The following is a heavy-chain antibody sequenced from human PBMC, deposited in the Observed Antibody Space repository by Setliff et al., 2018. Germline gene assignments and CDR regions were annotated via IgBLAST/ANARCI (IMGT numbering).Heavy chain of an antibody. Sequence: GGSLRLSCAASGFTFRTFSMHWVRQAPGKGLEWVSSISPDSIYIYYADSVKGRLTISRDNAWDLLYLQMNSLGAEGTAVYYCARSPANGGHDAFDIWGRGTMVTVSS. CDR1: GFTFRTFS. V-gene: IGHV3-21*01. J-gene: IGHJ3*02. CDR2: ISPDSIYI. CDR3: ARSPANGGHDAFDI.